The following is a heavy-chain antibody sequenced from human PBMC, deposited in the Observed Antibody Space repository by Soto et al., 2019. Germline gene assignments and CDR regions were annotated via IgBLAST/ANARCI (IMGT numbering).Heavy chain of an antibody. CDR1: GYTFTSYY. D-gene: IGHD2-15*01. CDR2: INPGGGST. V-gene: IGHV1-46*03. J-gene: IGHJ3*01. Sequence: QVQLVQSGAAVKKPGASVKVSCKTSGYTFTSYYMHWMRQAPGQGLEWMGIINPGGGSTTYAQKCQGRVTMTRDTSTSTIYMELSSLRCEDTAVYYCATYCSGGRCPPGPRNWGQGTMVTVSS. CDR3: ATYCSGGRCPPGPRN.